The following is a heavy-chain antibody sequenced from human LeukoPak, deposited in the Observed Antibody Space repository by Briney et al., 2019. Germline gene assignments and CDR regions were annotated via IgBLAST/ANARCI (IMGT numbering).Heavy chain of an antibody. CDR2: IYSGGST. J-gene: IGHJ4*02. V-gene: IGHV3-53*05. CDR3: ASTSRFYGSGSYYNAYYFDY. CDR1: GFTVSSNY. D-gene: IGHD3-10*01. Sequence: GGSLRLSCAASGFTVSSNYMSWVRQAPGKGLEWVSVIYSGGSTYYADSVKGRFTISRDNSENTLYLQMNSLRSEDTAVYYCASTSRFYGSGSYYNAYYFDYWGQGTLVTVSS.